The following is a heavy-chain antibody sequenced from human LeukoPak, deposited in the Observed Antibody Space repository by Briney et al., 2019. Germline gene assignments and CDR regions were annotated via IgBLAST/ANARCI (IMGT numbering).Heavy chain of an antibody. Sequence: GGSLRLSCAASGFTFSSYEMNWVRQAPGKGLDWVSFISSSGTTIYYADSVKGRVTISRDNTKNSLYLQMNSLRAEDTAVYYCATTDAVARSFDYWGQGTLVTVSS. J-gene: IGHJ4*02. D-gene: IGHD6-19*01. V-gene: IGHV3-48*03. CDR3: ATTDAVARSFDY. CDR2: ISSSGTTI. CDR1: GFTFSSYE.